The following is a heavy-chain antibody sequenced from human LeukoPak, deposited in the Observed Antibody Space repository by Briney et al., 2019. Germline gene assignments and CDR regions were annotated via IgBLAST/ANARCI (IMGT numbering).Heavy chain of an antibody. CDR2: IYYSGST. V-gene: IGHV4-30-4*02. CDR1: GGSISSGDYY. J-gene: IGHJ4*02. CDR3: ARVDLGYCSGGSCYSFDY. Sequence: SETLSLTCTVSGGSISSGDYYWSWIRQPPGKGLEWLGYIYYSGSTYYNPSLKSRFTISVDTSKNQFSLKLSSVTAADTAVYYCARVDLGYCSGGSCYSFDYWGQGTLVTVSS. D-gene: IGHD2-15*01.